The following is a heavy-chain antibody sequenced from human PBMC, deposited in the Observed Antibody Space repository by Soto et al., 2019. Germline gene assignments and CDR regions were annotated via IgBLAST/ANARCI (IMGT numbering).Heavy chain of an antibody. V-gene: IGHV3-23*01. D-gene: IGHD6-19*01. CDR2: ISCCGGSA. CDR1: GFNFKKFA. CDR3: AKADGQQWLIPHLDN. J-gene: IGHJ4*02. Sequence: EVQLLESGGGVVQPGGSLRLSCVASGFNFKKFAMAWVRQAAGEGLEWVSGISCCGGSASYADSVKGRFSIARDDSKNTVSLQLNSLRLEDTDQYYCAKADGQQWLIPHLDNWGQGTLVTVS.